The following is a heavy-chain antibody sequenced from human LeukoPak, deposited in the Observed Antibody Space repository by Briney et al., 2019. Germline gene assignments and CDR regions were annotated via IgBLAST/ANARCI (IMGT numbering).Heavy chain of an antibody. J-gene: IGHJ4*02. D-gene: IGHD2-2*01. CDR3: ARGAYCSSTSCYWNYFDY. V-gene: IGHV5-51*01. CDR2: IYPGDSDT. Sequence: KPGESLKISCKGSGYSFTSYWIGWVRQMPGKGLEWMGIIYPGDSDTRYSPSFQGQVTILADKSISTAYLQWSSLKASDTAMYYCARGAYCSSTSCYWNYFDYWGQGTLVTVSS. CDR1: GYSFTSYW.